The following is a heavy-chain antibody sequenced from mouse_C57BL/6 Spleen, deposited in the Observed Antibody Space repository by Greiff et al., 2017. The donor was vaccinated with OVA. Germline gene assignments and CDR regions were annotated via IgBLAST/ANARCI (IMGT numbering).Heavy chain of an antibody. CDR2: ISSGGSYT. Sequence: EVKLVESGGDLVKPGGSLKLSCAASGFTFSSYGMYWVRQTPDKRLEWVATISSGGSYTYYPDSVKGRITISRDNAKNTLYLQMSRLKSEDTAMYYCARPPLDYWGQGTTLTVSS. V-gene: IGHV5-6*01. CDR3: ARPPLDY. J-gene: IGHJ2*01. CDR1: GFTFSSYG.